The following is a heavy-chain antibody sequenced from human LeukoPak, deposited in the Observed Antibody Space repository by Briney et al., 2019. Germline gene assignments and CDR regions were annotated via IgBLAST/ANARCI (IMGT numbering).Heavy chain of an antibody. J-gene: IGHJ4*02. V-gene: IGHV1-69*04. D-gene: IGHD3-10*01. CDR1: GFTFSSYA. Sequence: GGSLRLSCAASGFTFSSYAISWVRQAPGQGLEWMGRIIPILGIANYAQKFQGRVTITADKSTSTAYMELSSLRSEDTAVYYCAREVAKNYYGSGSYYNAFDYWGQGTLVTVSS. CDR3: AREVAKNYYGSGSYYNAFDY. CDR2: IIPILGIA.